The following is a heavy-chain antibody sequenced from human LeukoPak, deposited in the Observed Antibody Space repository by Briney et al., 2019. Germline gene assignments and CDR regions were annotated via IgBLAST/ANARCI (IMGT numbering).Heavy chain of an antibody. V-gene: IGHV1-2*02. CDR1: GYTFIGYY. D-gene: IGHD3-10*01. J-gene: IGHJ6*03. CDR2: VNSKSGGT. Sequence: ASVKVSCKASGYTFIGYYVHWVRQAPGQGLEWMGWVNSKSGGTNYAQKFQGRVAMTRDTSISTAYMELSRLRSGDTAVYYCARDEITMVRGVTNSYYYYYMDVWGKGTTVTISS. CDR3: ARDEITMVRGVTNSYYYYYMDV.